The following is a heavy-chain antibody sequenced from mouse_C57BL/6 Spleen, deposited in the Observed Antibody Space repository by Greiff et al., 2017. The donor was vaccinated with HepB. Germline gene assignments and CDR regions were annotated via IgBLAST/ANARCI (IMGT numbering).Heavy chain of an antibody. D-gene: IGHD1-1*01. CDR2: IDPSDSYT. CDR1: GYTFTSYW. V-gene: IGHV1-50*01. CDR3: AREIITTVVAKGYAMDY. Sequence: QVQLQQPGAELVKPGASVKLSCKASGYTFTSYWMQWVNQRPGQGLEWIGEIDPSDSYTNYNQKFKGKATLTVDTSSSTAYMQLSSLTSEDSAVYYCAREIITTVVAKGYAMDYWGQGTSVTVSS. J-gene: IGHJ4*01.